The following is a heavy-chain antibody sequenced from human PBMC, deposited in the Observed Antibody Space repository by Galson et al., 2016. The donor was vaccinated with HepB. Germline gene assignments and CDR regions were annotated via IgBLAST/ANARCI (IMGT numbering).Heavy chain of an antibody. D-gene: IGHD3-3*01. CDR2: IWYDESNV. Sequence: SLRLSCAVSGFSFSKYGMHWVRQAPGKGLEWVATIWYDESNVYYSDSVKGRFSTSRDNSKNMVYLHMNTLKAEDTAVYYCARDHLPPTHSATRLRFVEWHFYFGMDVWGQGTTVTVSS. CDR3: ARDHLPPTHSATRLRFVEWHFYFGMDV. V-gene: IGHV3-33*01. CDR1: GFSFSKYG. J-gene: IGHJ6*02.